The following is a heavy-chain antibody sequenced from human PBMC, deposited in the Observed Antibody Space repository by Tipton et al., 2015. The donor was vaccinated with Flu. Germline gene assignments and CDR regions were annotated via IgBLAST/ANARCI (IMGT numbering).Heavy chain of an antibody. CDR2: MNPNSGNT. J-gene: IGHJ1*01. V-gene: IGHV1-8*01. D-gene: IGHD6-19*01. Sequence: QLVQSGAEVKKPRASVKVSCKASGYTFTNYDINWVRQATGQGLEWMGWMNPNSGNTGYARKFQGRVTMTRNTSINTAYMELSSLRSEDTAVYYCARGDRMGSGQEYFQHWGQGTLVTVSS. CDR3: ARGDRMGSGQEYFQH. CDR1: GYTFTNYD.